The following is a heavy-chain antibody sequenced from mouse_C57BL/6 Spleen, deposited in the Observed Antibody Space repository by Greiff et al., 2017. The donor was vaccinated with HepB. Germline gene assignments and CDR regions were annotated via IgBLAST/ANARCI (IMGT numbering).Heavy chain of an antibody. D-gene: IGHD1-3*01. V-gene: IGHV1-15*01. Sequence: QVQLQQSGAELVRPGASVTLSCKASGYTFTDYEMHWVKQTPVHGLEWIGAIDPETGGTAYNQKCKGKAILTADKSSSTAYMELRSLTSEDSAVYYCTPSSYYFDDWGQGTTLTVSS. CDR1: GYTFTDYE. CDR3: TPSSYYFDD. J-gene: IGHJ2*01. CDR2: IDPETGGT.